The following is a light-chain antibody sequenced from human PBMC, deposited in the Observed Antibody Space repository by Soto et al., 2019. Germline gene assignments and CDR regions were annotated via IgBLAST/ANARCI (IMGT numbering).Light chain of an antibody. CDR1: QSVAKY. Sequence: IQMTQSPSSLSASVGDRVTITCRATQSVAKYVNWYQQKPGKAPNLLIYTASNLQSGVPSRFTGSASATDFTLTISSLQPEDFATYYCQQSYSTPWTFGQGTKV. J-gene: IGKJ1*01. CDR2: TAS. CDR3: QQSYSTPWT. V-gene: IGKV1-39*01.